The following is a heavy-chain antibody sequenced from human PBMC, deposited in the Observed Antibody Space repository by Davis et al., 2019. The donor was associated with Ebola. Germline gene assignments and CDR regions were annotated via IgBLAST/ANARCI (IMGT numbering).Heavy chain of an antibody. J-gene: IGHJ6*01. D-gene: IGHD2-2*01. CDR2: NSPYFGDT. CDR1: ASTPSNFG. Sequence: ASAMIFCKASASTPSNFGPSWPRPSPGPGHEWMGWNSPYFGDTKYSQKFQGRVTITRDTSATTAYMELSSLRSEDTAVYFCARLSSTGSSLYGMDVWGQGTTVTVSS. V-gene: IGHV1-18*01. CDR3: ARLSSTGSSLYGMDV.